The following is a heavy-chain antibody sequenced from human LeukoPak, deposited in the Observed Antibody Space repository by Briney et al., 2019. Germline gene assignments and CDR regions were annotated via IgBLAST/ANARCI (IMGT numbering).Heavy chain of an antibody. CDR3: ARVYYYDSEFDP. V-gene: IGHV1-69*13. J-gene: IGHJ5*02. CDR1: GGTFSSYA. CDR2: IIPIFGTA. D-gene: IGHD3-22*01. Sequence: GASVKVSCKASGGTFSSYAISWVRQAPGQGLEWMGGIIPIFGTANYAQKFQGRVTITADESTSTAYMELSSLRSEDTAVYYCARVYYYDSEFDPWGQGTLVTVSS.